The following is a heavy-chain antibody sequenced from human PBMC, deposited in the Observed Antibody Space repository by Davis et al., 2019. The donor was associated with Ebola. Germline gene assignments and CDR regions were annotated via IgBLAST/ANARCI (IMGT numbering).Heavy chain of an antibody. V-gene: IGHV5-51*01. Sequence: KVSCKGSAYDFTTYWIGWVRQMPGKGLEWMGIINPTDSETRYSPSFQGQVTISADKSISTAYVQWSSLKASDTAMYYCARGGAYCGGDCYDFDYWGQGTLVTVSS. D-gene: IGHD2-21*02. CDR3: ARGGAYCGGDCYDFDY. CDR1: AYDFTTYW. CDR2: INPTDSET. J-gene: IGHJ4*02.